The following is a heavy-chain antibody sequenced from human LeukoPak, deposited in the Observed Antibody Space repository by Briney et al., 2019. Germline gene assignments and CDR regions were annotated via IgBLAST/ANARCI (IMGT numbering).Heavy chain of an antibody. Sequence: GGSLRLSCAASGFTFSNYWMSWVRQAPGKGLEWVADIKQDGTEKYYVESVKGRFTISRDKAKNSLYLQMNSLRAEDTALYYCARDGGSSGSYPYWGQGILVTVSS. CDR3: ARDGGSSGSYPY. D-gene: IGHD1-26*01. J-gene: IGHJ4*02. V-gene: IGHV3-7*01. CDR2: IKQDGTEK. CDR1: GFTFSNYW.